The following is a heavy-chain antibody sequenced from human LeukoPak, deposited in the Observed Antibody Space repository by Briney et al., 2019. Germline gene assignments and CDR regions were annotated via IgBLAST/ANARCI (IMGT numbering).Heavy chain of an antibody. J-gene: IGHJ4*02. CDR1: GGSISSSSYY. CDR2: IYYSGST. Sequence: SETLSLTCTVSGGSISSSSYYWGWIRQPQGEGLAWIWSIYYSGSTYYNPSLKSRVTISVDTSKHQFSLKLSSVTAADTAVYYCARSLILIGRYYFDYWGQGTLVTVSS. D-gene: IGHD3-10*01. CDR3: ARSLILIGRYYFDY. V-gene: IGHV4-39*01.